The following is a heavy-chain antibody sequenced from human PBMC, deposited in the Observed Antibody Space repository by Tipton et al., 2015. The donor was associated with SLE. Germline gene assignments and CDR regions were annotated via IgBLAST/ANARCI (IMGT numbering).Heavy chain of an antibody. CDR1: GYTFTGFY. Sequence: QSGAEVKEPGASVKVSCKTSGYTFTGFYIHWVRQAPGQGLEWMGWINPNTGSPNFEQEFQGRVTMTRDTSISTVYMELSSLQYDDTAVYYCAREQREGQWLSRDAFDIWGQGTRVTVSS. CDR2: INPNTGSP. J-gene: IGHJ3*02. V-gene: IGHV1-2*02. CDR3: AREQREGQWLSRDAFDI. D-gene: IGHD6-19*01.